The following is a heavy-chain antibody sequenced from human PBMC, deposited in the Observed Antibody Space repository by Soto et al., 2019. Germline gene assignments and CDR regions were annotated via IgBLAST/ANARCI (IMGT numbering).Heavy chain of an antibody. V-gene: IGHV3-30-3*01. CDR2: ISYDGSNK. CDR3: AAPNYGDYDY. CDR1: GFTFSSYA. D-gene: IGHD4-17*01. J-gene: IGHJ4*02. Sequence: VGSLRLSCAASGFTFSSYAMHWVRQAPGKGLEWVAVISYDGSNKYYADSVKGRFTISRDNSKNTLYLQMNSLRAEDTAVYYCAAPNYGDYDYWGQGTLVTVSS.